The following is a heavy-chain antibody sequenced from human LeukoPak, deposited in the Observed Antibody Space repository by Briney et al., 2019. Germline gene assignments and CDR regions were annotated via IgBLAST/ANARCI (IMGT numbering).Heavy chain of an antibody. Sequence: SVKVSCKASGGTFSSYAISWVRQAPGQGLEWMGRTIPILGIANYAQKFQGRVTITADKSTSTAYMELSSLRSEDTAVYYCAKAPLGLTGYPYYFDYWGQGTLVTASS. D-gene: IGHD3-9*01. CDR3: AKAPLGLTGYPYYFDY. CDR1: GGTFSSYA. V-gene: IGHV1-69*04. CDR2: TIPILGIA. J-gene: IGHJ4*02.